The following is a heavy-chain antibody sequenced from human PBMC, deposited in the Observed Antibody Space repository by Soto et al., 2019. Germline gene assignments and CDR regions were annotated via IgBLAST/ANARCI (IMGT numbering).Heavy chain of an antibody. CDR2: IYYRGST. CDR1: GGSVSSGSYY. J-gene: IGHJ6*02. D-gene: IGHD3-9*01. CDR3: ARDQYISDYYYGMDF. Sequence: QVQLQESGPGLVKPSETLSLTCTVSGGSVSSGSYYWSWIRQPPGKGLEWIGDIYYRGSTNYHPSHKRRVTKSVDTSKNQYSLKLSSVTAADTAVYYCARDQYISDYYYGMDFWGQGTTVTVSS. V-gene: IGHV4-61*01.